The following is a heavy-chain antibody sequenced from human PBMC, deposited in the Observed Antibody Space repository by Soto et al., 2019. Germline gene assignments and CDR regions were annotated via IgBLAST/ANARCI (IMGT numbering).Heavy chain of an antibody. CDR1: GFRFSNYA. V-gene: IGHV3-23*01. J-gene: IGHJ4*02. D-gene: IGHD3-22*01. Sequence: GGSLRLSCAASGFRFSNYAMSWVRQAPGKGLEWVSGISGSGIATDYVDSVKGRFTISRDNSKNMVYLQMNSLRAEDTAIYYCAKKQSVSGYFPFDYWGQGTLVTVSS. CDR2: ISGSGIAT. CDR3: AKKQSVSGYFPFDY.